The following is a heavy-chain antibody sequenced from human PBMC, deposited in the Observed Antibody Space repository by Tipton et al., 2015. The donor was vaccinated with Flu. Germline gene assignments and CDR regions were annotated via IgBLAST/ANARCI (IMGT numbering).Heavy chain of an antibody. Sequence: QLVQSGAEVKKPGSSVKVPCTASGGSFSRSAFSWVRQAPGQGPEWMGGIIPIFGAPTYAQKFQGRVTITADESTSATYMELSSLRSEDTAVYYWGRRWAAAPADYSYYYGMDVWGQGTTVTVSS. CDR1: GGSFSRSA. V-gene: IGHV1-69*01. CDR2: IIPIFGAP. D-gene: IGHD6-13*01. CDR3: GRRWAAAPADYSYYYGMDV. J-gene: IGHJ6*02.